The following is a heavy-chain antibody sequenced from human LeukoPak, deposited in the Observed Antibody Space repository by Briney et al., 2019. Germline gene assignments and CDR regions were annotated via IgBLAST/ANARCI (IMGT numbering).Heavy chain of an antibody. V-gene: IGHV1-2*02. J-gene: IGHJ4*02. CDR3: AREFPGSSGYSLPI. D-gene: IGHD3-22*01. Sequence: ASVKVFCKTSGYTFTGYYIHWVRQAPGQGLEWMGWINPNTGGTNYAQKFQGRVTMTNDTSISTAYMDLSRLRSDDTAVYYCAREFPGSSGYSLPIWGQGTLVIVSS. CDR1: GYTFTGYY. CDR2: INPNTGGT.